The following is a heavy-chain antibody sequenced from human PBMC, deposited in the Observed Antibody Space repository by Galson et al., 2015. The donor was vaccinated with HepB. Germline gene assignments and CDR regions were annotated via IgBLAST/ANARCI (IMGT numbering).Heavy chain of an antibody. J-gene: IGHJ4*02. CDR3: ARADALRTVDS. V-gene: IGHV3-7*03. Sequence: SLRLSCAASGFTFTDYWMSWVRQAPGKGLEWVANINKDGNDKYYVDSVEGRFTVSRDNAENPLYLQMNSLRVEDTALYYCARADALRTVDSWGQGALVTVSS. CDR1: GFTFTDYW. CDR2: INKDGNDK.